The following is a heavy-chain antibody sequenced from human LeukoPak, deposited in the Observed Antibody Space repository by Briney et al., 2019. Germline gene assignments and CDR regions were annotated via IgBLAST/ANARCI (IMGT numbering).Heavy chain of an antibody. D-gene: IGHD2-8*01. CDR2: IYYSGST. J-gene: IGHJ5*02. CDR1: GGSISSYY. V-gene: IGHV4-59*12. Sequence: SETLSLTCTVSGGSISSYYWSWIRQPPGKGLEWIGYIYYSGSTNYNPSLKSRVTISVDTSKNQFSLKLSSVTAADTAVYYCARDQIGYCTNGVCYTRNWFDPWGQGTLVTVSS. CDR3: ARDQIGYCTNGVCYTRNWFDP.